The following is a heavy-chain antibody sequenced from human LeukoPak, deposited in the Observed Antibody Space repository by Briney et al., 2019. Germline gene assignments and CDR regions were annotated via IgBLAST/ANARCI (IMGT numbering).Heavy chain of an antibody. J-gene: IGHJ4*02. CDR3: ACSGWSPYYFDY. Sequence: SETLSLTCTVSGGSISSYYWSWIRQPAGKGLEWIGRIYTSGSTNYNPSLKSRVTMSVDTSKNQLSLKLSSVTAADTAVYYCACSGWSPYYFDYWGQGTLVTVSS. V-gene: IGHV4-4*07. D-gene: IGHD6-19*01. CDR2: IYTSGST. CDR1: GGSISSYY.